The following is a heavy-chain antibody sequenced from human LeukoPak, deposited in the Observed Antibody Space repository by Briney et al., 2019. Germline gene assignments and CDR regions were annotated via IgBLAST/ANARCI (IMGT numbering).Heavy chain of an antibody. Sequence: WGSLRLSCAASGFTVSSNYMSWVRQAPGKGLEWVSVIYSGGSTYYADSVKGRFTISRDNSKNTLYLQMNSLRAEDTAVYYCARGYCSGGSCYLPFDYWGQGTLVTVSS. CDR2: IYSGGST. D-gene: IGHD2-15*01. V-gene: IGHV3-53*01. CDR3: ARGYCSGGSCYLPFDY. J-gene: IGHJ4*02. CDR1: GFTVSSNY.